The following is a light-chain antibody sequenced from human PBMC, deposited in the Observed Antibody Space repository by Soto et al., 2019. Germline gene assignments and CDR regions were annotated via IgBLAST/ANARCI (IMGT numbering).Light chain of an antibody. CDR2: DTS. CDR3: QQRQYWPPIT. CDR1: QSVGSY. V-gene: IGKV3-11*01. Sequence: EIVMTQSPATLSVSPGERATLSCRASQSVGSYLAWYPQKPGQAPRLLIYDTSNRATGVPARFSGSGSGTDFTLTISSLEPEDCAIYYCQQRQYWPPITFGQGTRLEIK. J-gene: IGKJ5*01.